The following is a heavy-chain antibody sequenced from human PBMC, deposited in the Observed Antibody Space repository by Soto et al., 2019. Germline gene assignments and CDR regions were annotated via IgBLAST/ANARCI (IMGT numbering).Heavy chain of an antibody. CDR2: ISGSGGST. V-gene: IGHV3-23*01. J-gene: IGHJ4*02. D-gene: IGHD6-13*01. Sequence: EVQLLESGGGLVQPGGSLRLSCAASGFTFSSYAMSWVRQAPGKGLEWVSAISGSGGSTYYADSVKGRFTISRDNSKNTLYLQMNSLRAEDTAVYYCAKEVSPLIYSRSWQTTNLFDYWGQGTLVTVSS. CDR3: AKEVSPLIYSRSWQTTNLFDY. CDR1: GFTFSSYA.